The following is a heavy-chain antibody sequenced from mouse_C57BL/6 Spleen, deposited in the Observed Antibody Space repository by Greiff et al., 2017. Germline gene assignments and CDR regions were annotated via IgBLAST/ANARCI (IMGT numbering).Heavy chain of an antibody. CDR3: ARYDPSFAY. V-gene: IGHV1-69*01. CDR2: IDPSDSYT. D-gene: IGHD2-3*01. J-gene: IGHJ3*01. CDR1: GYTFTSYW. Sequence: QVHVKQPGAELVMPGASVKLSCKASGYTFTSYWMHWVKQRPGQGLEWIGEIDPSDSYTNYNQKFKGKSTLTVDKSSSTAYMQLSSLTSEDSAVYYCARYDPSFAYWGQGTLVTVSA.